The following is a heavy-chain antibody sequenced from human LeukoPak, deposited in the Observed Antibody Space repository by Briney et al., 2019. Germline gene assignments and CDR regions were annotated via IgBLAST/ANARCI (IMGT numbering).Heavy chain of an antibody. CDR1: GXTVSSKY. CDR3: ARDPQSSQQLVSY. V-gene: IGHV3-53*01. D-gene: IGHD6-13*01. J-gene: IGHJ4*02. CDR2: IYSDGST. Sequence: PGGSLRLSCAASGXTVSSKYVTWVRQAPGKGLEWVSVIYSDGSTYYADSVKGRFTISRDNSKNTLYLQMNSLRAEDTAVYYCARDPQSSQQLVSYWGQGTLVTVSS.